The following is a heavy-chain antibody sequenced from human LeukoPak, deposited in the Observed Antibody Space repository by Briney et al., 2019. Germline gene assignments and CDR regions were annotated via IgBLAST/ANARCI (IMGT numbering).Heavy chain of an antibody. V-gene: IGHV3-23*01. D-gene: IGHD1-20*01. Sequence: HPGGSLRLSCAASGFTFSSYSMSWVRQAPGKGLEWVSAISSSGGSTDYTDSVKGRFTISRGNSKNTLYLQMNSLRAEDTAVYYCAKKMSITAASQVDYWGQGTLVTVSS. CDR3: AKKMSITAASQVDY. CDR1: GFTFSSYS. CDR2: ISSSGGST. J-gene: IGHJ4*02.